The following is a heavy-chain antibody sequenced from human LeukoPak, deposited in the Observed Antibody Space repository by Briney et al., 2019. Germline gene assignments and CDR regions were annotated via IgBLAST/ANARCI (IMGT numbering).Heavy chain of an antibody. CDR3: AKGTAMVSSDWFDP. Sequence: GGSLRLSCAASGFTFSSYGMRWVRQAPGKGLEWVAFIRYDGSNKYYADSVKGRFTISRDNSKNTLYLQMNSLRAEDTAVYYCAKGTAMVSSDWFDPWGQGTLVTVSS. D-gene: IGHD5-18*01. J-gene: IGHJ5*02. CDR1: GFTFSSYG. CDR2: IRYDGSNK. V-gene: IGHV3-30*02.